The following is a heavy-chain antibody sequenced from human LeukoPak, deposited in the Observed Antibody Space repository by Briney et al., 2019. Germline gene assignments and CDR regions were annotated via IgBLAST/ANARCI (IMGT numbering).Heavy chain of an antibody. D-gene: IGHD6-13*01. V-gene: IGHV1-8*01. CDR3: ARDGGIAGPYGMDV. CDR2: MNPNSGNT. CDR1: GYTFTSYD. J-gene: IGHJ6*02. Sequence: GASVKVSCKASGYTFTSYDINWVRQATGQGLEWMGWMNPNSGNTGYAQKFQGRVTMTRNTSISTAYMELSSLRSEDTAVYYCARDGGIAGPYGMDVWGQGTTVTVSS.